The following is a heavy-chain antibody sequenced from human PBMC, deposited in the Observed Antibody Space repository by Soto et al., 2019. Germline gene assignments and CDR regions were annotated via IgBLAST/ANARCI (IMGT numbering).Heavy chain of an antibody. V-gene: IGHV3-30*03. CDR3: ATAIPLWSTRPDAY. CDR2: ISYDERKT. CDR1: GFTFRNFD. J-gene: IGHJ4*02. Sequence: QVQLVESGGGVVQPGRSLRLSCAASGFTFRNFDMHWVRQAPGKGLEWVALISYDERKTYYADSVKGRFTISRDNSENTLYLQMNSLGGEDSAVYFCATAIPLWSTRPDAYWGQGTLVTVSS. D-gene: IGHD2-21*01.